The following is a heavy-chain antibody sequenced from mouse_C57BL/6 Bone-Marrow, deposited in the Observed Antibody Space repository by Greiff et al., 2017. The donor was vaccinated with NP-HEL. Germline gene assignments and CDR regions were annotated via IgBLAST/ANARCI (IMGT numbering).Heavy chain of an antibody. D-gene: IGHD3-3*01. CDR1: GYTFTSYW. J-gene: IGHJ4*01. CDR2: IHPNSGST. CDR3: AGDGYAMDY. V-gene: IGHV1-64*01. Sequence: VKLQESGAELVKPGASVKLSCKASGYTFTSYWMHWVKQRPGQGLEWIGMIHPNSGSTNYNEKFKSKATLTVDKSSSTAYMQLSSLTSEDSAVYYCAGDGYAMDYWGQGTSVTVSS.